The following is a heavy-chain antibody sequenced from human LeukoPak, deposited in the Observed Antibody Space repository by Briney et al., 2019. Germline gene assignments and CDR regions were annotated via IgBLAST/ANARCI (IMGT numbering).Heavy chain of an antibody. CDR3: ARGWRDGYIGFDY. J-gene: IGHJ4*02. V-gene: IGHV4-34*01. CDR1: GGSFSGYY. Sequence: SETLSLTCAVYGGSFSGYYWSWIRQPPGKGLERIGEINHSGSTNYNPSLKSRVTISVDTSKNQFSLKLSSVTAADTAVYYCARGWRDGYIGFDYWGQGTLVTVSS. D-gene: IGHD5-24*01. CDR2: INHSGST.